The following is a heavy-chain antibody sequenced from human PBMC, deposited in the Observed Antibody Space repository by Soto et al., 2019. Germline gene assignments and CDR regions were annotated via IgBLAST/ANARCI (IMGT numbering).Heavy chain of an antibody. J-gene: IGHJ4*02. V-gene: IGHV4-30-4*01. CDR1: GGSISSGDYY. Sequence: ASETLSLTCTVSGGSISSGDYYWSWIRQPPGKGLEWIGYIYYSGSTYYNPSLKSRVTISVDTSKNQFSLKLSSVTAADTAVYYCARVGGDYGGNFLDYWGQGTLVTVSS. D-gene: IGHD4-17*01. CDR3: ARVGGDYGGNFLDY. CDR2: IYYSGST.